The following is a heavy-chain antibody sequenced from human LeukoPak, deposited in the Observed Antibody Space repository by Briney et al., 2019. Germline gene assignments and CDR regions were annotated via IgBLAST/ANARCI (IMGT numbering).Heavy chain of an antibody. CDR3: ARGYYDAFDI. J-gene: IGHJ3*02. Sequence: GGSLRLSCAASGFTFSSYDMHWVRQATGKGLEWVSAIGTAADPYYPGSVKCRFTISRENAKNSLYLQMNSLRAGDTAVYYCARGYYDAFDIWGEGTMVTVSS. CDR1: GFTFSSYD. CDR2: IGTAADP. V-gene: IGHV3-13*05. D-gene: IGHD1-26*01.